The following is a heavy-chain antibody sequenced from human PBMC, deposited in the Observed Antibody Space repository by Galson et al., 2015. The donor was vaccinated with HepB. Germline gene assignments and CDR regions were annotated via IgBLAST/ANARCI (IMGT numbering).Heavy chain of an antibody. D-gene: IGHD3-10*01. CDR2: ISAYNGNT. CDR1: GYTFTSYG. V-gene: IGHV1-18*04. CDR3: ARGTYYYGSGSYFPDAFDI. J-gene: IGHJ3*02. Sequence: SVKVSCKASGYTFTSYGISWVRQAPGQGLEWMGWISAYNGNTNYAQKLQGRVTTTTDTSTSTAYMELRSLRSDDTAVYYCARGTYYYGSGSYFPDAFDIWGQGTMVTVSS.